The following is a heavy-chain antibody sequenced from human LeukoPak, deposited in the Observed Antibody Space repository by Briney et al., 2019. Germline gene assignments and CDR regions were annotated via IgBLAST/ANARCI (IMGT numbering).Heavy chain of an antibody. J-gene: IGHJ4*02. D-gene: IGHD3-16*01. CDR3: ARGTSSPWGDFDY. Sequence: GGSLRLSCAASGFTFSSYWMSWVRQAPGKGLEWVSYISSSGSTIYYADSVKGRFTISRDNAKNSLYLQMNSLRAEDTAVYYCARGTSSPWGDFDYWGQGTLVTVSS. V-gene: IGHV3-48*04. CDR2: ISSSGSTI. CDR1: GFTFSSYW.